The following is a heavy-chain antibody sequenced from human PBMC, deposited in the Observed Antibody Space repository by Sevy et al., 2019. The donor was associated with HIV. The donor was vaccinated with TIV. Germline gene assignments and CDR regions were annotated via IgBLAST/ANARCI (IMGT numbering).Heavy chain of an antibody. D-gene: IGHD3-22*01. Sequence: GGSLRLSCAASGFTFSSYWMHWVRQPPGKGLVWVSRINSDGSSTSYADSVKGRFTISRDNAKNTLYLQMNSLRAEDTAVYYCARGYYDSSGPTDYWGQGTLVTVSS. J-gene: IGHJ4*02. CDR3: ARGYYDSSGPTDY. V-gene: IGHV3-74*01. CDR2: INSDGSST. CDR1: GFTFSSYW.